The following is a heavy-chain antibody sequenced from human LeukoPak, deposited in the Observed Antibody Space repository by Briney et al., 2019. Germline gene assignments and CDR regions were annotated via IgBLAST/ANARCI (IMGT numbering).Heavy chain of an antibody. CDR3: ARAQAVAGTGGFDL. CDR1: GFTFSTYG. J-gene: IGHJ5*02. V-gene: IGHV3-30*03. CDR2: LSYDASNE. Sequence: GGSLRLSCAAAGFTFSTYGIHWVRQAPGKGLEWVAVLSYDASNEYYADSVKGRFTISRDNAKNTVYLQMKSLRDDDTAVYYCARAQAVAGTGGFDLWGQGTLVTVSS. D-gene: IGHD6-19*01.